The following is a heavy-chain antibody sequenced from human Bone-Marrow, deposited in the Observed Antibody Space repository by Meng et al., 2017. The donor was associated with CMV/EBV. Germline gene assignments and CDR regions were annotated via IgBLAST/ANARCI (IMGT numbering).Heavy chain of an antibody. J-gene: IGHJ4*02. V-gene: IGHV3-66*01. CDR3: ARDRGGYYYFDY. D-gene: IGHD5-24*01. CDR2: IYSGGST. CDR1: GFTVSSNY. Sequence: EVQLVESGGGLVQPGGSVRLSCAASGFTVSSNYMSWVRQAPGKGLEWVSVIYSGGSTYYADSVKGRFTISRDNSKNTLYLQMNSLRAEDTAVYYCARDRGGYYYFDYWGQGTLVTVSS.